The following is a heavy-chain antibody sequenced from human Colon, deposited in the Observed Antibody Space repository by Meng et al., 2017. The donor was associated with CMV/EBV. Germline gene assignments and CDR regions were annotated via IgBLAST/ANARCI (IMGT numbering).Heavy chain of an antibody. J-gene: IGHJ4*02. V-gene: IGHV3-21*05. CDR1: GFTFSSYS. Sequence: GESLKISCAASGFTFSSYSMNWVRQAPGKGLEWVSYISSSSSYIYYADSVKGRFTISRDNAKNSLYLQMNSLRAEDTAVYYCARTPLDYWGQGTLVTVPQ. CDR2: ISSSSSYI. CDR3: ARTPLDY.